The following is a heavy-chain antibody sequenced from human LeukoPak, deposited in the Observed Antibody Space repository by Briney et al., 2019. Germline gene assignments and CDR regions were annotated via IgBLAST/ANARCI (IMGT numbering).Heavy chain of an antibody. V-gene: IGHV3-23*01. J-gene: IGHJ4*02. CDR3: AKVPRSSSWGDY. CDR2: MSGSGSNS. Sequence: GGSLRLSCAASGFTFSTYAMSWVRQAPGKGLEWVSGMSGSGSNSYYADSVKGRFTISRDNSKNTLYLQMNSLGAEDTAVYYCAKVPRSSSWGDYWGQGTLVTVSS. D-gene: IGHD6-13*01. CDR1: GFTFSTYA.